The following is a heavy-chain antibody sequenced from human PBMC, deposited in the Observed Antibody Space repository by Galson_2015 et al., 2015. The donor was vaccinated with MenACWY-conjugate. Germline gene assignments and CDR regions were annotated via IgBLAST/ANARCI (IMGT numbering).Heavy chain of an antibody. CDR3: ARSPRVSGLSVNQYYFCLDV. V-gene: IGHV4-59*01. J-gene: IGHJ6*03. D-gene: IGHD3/OR15-3a*01. CDR1: GGSISSYY. Sequence: ATLSLTCTVSGGSISSYYWNWLRQPPGRRLEWIGKIYFSANTNYNPSLESRVTVSVDTSKNQVSLRLTSVTAADTAVYYCARSPRVSGLSVNQYYFCLDVWGKGTTVTFS. CDR2: IYFSANT.